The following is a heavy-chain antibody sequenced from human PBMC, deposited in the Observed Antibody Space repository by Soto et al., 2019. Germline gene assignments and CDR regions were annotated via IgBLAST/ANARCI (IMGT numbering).Heavy chain of an antibody. CDR1: GFTFSDYY. D-gene: IGHD3-16*02. CDR2: ISSSGSTI. CDR3: ASYDYIWGSYRPDAFDI. J-gene: IGHJ3*02. Sequence: GGSLRLSCAASGFTFSDYYMSWIRQAPGKGLEWVSYISSSGSTIYYADSVKGRFTISRDNAKNSLYLQMNSLRAEDTAVYYCASYDYIWGSYRPDAFDIWGQGTMVTVSS. V-gene: IGHV3-11*01.